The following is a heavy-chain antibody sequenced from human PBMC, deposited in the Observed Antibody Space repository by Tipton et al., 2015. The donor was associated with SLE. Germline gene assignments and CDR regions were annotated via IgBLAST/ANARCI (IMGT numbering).Heavy chain of an antibody. CDR2: IYYSGST. CDR1: GGSISSYY. J-gene: IGHJ1*01. CDR3: ARVRGRGYFQH. Sequence: TLSLTCTVSGGSISSYYWRWIRQPPGKGLEWIGYIYYSGSTNYNPSLKSRVTISVDTSKNQFSLKLSSVTAADRAVYYCARVRGRGYFQHWGQGTLVTVSS. V-gene: IGHV4-59*07. D-gene: IGHD3-10*01.